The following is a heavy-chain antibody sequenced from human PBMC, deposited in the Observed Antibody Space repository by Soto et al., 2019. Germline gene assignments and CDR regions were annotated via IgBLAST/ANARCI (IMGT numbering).Heavy chain of an antibody. V-gene: IGHV1-69*13. CDR1: GVTFSSYA. D-gene: IGHD4-17*01. J-gene: IGHJ4*02. CDR3: ARFSPFGDYETFDY. Sequence: ASVKVSCKSSGVTFSSYAISWVRQAPGQGLEWMGGIIPIFGTANYAQKFQGRVTITADESTSTAYMELSSLRSEDTAVYYCARFSPFGDYETFDYRGQGTLVTVSS. CDR2: IIPIFGTA.